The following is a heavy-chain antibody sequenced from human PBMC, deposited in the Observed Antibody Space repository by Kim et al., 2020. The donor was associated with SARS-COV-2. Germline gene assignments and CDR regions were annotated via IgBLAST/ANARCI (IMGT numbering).Heavy chain of an antibody. CDR3: ASFFGSGSYYNYYYYGT. Sequence: GGSLILSCAASGFTFSSYSMNWVRQAPGKGLEWVSSICSNSSYIYYADSVKGRFTISRDNAKNTLYLQMNSLRAEDTAVYYCASFFGSGSYYNYYYYGT. J-gene: IGHJ6*01. V-gene: IGHV3-21*01. CDR1: GFTFSSYS. D-gene: IGHD3-10*01. CDR2: ICSNSSYI.